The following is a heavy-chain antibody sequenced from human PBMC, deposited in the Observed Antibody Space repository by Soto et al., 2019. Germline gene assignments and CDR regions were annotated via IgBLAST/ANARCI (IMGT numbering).Heavy chain of an antibody. CDR1: GYSFTSYW. CDR3: ARIPHSSSWYRLAFDI. D-gene: IGHD6-13*01. Sequence: GESLKISCKGSGYSFTSYWIGWVRQMPGEGLEWMGIIYPGDSDTRYSPSFQGQVTISADKSISTAYLQWSSLKASDTAMYYCARIPHSSSWYRLAFDIWGQGTMVTVSS. CDR2: IYPGDSDT. V-gene: IGHV5-51*01. J-gene: IGHJ3*02.